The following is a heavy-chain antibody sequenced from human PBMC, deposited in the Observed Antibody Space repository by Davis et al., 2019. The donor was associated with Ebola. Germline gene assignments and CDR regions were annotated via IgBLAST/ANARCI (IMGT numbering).Heavy chain of an antibody. V-gene: IGHV3-33*07. CDR3: ARPNHRGISYYGMDV. CDR1: GFTFIRYN. Sequence: GGSLTLSCAASGFTFIRYNMNWVRQAPGKGLEWVAIIWYDGSNKYYADSVKGRFTISRDNSKNTLYLQMNSLRAEDTAVYYCARPNHRGISYYGMDVWDKGTTVTVSS. J-gene: IGHJ6*04. CDR2: IWYDGSNK. D-gene: IGHD3-10*01.